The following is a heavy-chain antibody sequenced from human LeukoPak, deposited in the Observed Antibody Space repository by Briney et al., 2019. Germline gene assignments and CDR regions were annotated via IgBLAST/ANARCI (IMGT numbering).Heavy chain of an antibody. D-gene: IGHD3-22*01. V-gene: IGHV3-23*01. Sequence: PGRSLRLSCVASGFTFSNYPMNWVRQAPGKGLEWISTISVTDRTHYADSVKGRFTISRDNSKNTLYLQMNSLRAEDTAVYYCAKDLDSSGFYDGVYSWGQGTLVTVSS. CDR3: AKDLDSSGFYDGVYS. CDR1: GFTFSNYP. J-gene: IGHJ4*02. CDR2: ISVTDRT.